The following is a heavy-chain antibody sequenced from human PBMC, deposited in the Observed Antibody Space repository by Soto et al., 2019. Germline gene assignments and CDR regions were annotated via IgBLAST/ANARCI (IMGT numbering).Heavy chain of an antibody. J-gene: IGHJ4*02. CDR2: IIPSAGST. Sequence: QVQLVQSGAEVKKPGSSVKVSCKAFGGTFSTYAVSWVRQAPGQGLEWVGGIIPSAGSTNHAQKFQGRVTITADESTRAVYMELPSLRSDDTAVYYCARGGSSSGYWGQGPLVTVSS. D-gene: IGHD6-13*01. CDR1: GGTFSTYA. V-gene: IGHV1-69*12. CDR3: ARGGSSSGY.